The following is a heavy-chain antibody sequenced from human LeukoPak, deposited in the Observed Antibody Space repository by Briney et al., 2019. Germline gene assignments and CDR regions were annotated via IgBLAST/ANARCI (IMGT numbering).Heavy chain of an antibody. J-gene: IGHJ4*02. V-gene: IGHV4-59*01. Sequence: SETLSLTCTVSGGSISSYYWSWIRQPPGKGLEWIGYIYYSGSTNYNPSLKSRVTISVDTSKNQFSLKLSSVTAADTAVYYCARTYNMGYFYYWGQGTLVTVSS. CDR3: ARTYNMGYFYY. CDR1: GGSISSYY. CDR2: IYYSGST. D-gene: IGHD1-14*01.